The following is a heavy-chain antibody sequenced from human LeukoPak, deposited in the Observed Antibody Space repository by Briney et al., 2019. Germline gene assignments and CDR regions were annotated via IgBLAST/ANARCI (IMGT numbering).Heavy chain of an antibody. Sequence: GGSLRLSCIASGFTRNSHAMAMSWVRLAPGKGLEWVAGISGNGGRTHYADSVTGRFTISRDNSKNTLYLQMNTLKAEDTAIYYCAESYDDYFYYMDVWGNGTTVTVSS. J-gene: IGHJ6*03. D-gene: IGHD3-16*01. CDR1: GFTRNSHA. CDR3: AESYDDYFYYMDV. V-gene: IGHV3-23*01. CDR2: ISGNGGRT.